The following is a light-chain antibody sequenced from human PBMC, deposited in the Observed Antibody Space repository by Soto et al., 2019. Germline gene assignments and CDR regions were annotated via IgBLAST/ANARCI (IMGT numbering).Light chain of an antibody. J-gene: IGLJ3*02. CDR3: QSYDSSLRV. V-gene: IGLV2-8*01. Sequence: QSALTQPPSASGSLGQSVTIPCTGTSSDVGRYNYVSWYQQHPGKVPKLLIYEVSNRPSGVPDRFSGSKSGNTASLTVSGLQAEDEADYYCQSYDSSLRVFGGGTKLTVL. CDR1: SSDVGRYNY. CDR2: EVS.